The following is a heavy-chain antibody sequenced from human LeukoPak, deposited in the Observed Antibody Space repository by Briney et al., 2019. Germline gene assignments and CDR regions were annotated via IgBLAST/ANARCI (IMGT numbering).Heavy chain of an antibody. J-gene: IGHJ4*02. CDR1: GYTFTGYY. Sequence: ASVKVSCKASGYTFTGYYMHWVRQAHGQGLEWMGWINPNSGGTNYAQKFQGRVTMTRDTSISTAYMELSRLRSDDTAVYYCARDINDSSGYYIDYWGQGTLVTVSS. V-gene: IGHV1-2*02. CDR2: INPNSGGT. D-gene: IGHD3-22*01. CDR3: ARDINDSSGYYIDY.